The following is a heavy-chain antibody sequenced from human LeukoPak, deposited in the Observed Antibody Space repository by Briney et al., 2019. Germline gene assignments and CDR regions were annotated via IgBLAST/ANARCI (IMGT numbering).Heavy chain of an antibody. CDR1: GGSISSGSYY. V-gene: IGHV4-61*02. D-gene: IGHD3-22*01. CDR3: ARGHLGMIVVAEYYFDY. Sequence: SQTLSLTGTVSGGSISSGSYYWSWIRQPAGKGLEWIGRIYTSGSTNYNPSLKSRVTISVDTSKNQFSLKLSSVTAADTAVYYCARGHLGMIVVAEYYFDYWGQGTLVTVSS. J-gene: IGHJ4*02. CDR2: IYTSGST.